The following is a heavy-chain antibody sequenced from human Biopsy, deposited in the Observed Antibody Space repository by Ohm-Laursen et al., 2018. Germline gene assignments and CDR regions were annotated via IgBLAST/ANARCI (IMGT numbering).Heavy chain of an antibody. CDR3: ARLSTLFGVADFTDD. V-gene: IGHV4-59*08. D-gene: IGHD3-3*01. CDR1: GGDINNYY. CDR2: VSYSGNT. Sequence: SETLSLTCNVSGGDINNYYWSWIRQPLGKGLEWIGYVSYSGNTKYNPSLKSRVIISADTSKNQFSLKLTSVTAADTAVYYCARLSTLFGVADFTDDWGQGTLVTVSS. J-gene: IGHJ4*02.